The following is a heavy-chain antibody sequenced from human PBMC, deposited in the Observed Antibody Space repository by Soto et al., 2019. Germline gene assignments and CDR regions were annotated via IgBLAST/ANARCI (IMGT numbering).Heavy chain of an antibody. CDR3: ARDYMVRGYYDFWSGYRNNWFDP. CDR1: GYTFTSYG. V-gene: IGHV1-18*01. D-gene: IGHD3-3*01. Sequence: ASVKVSCKASGYTFTSYGISWVRQAPGQGLERMGWISAYNGNTNYAQKLQGRVTMTTDTSTSTAYMELRSLRSDDTAVYYCARDYMVRGYYDFWSGYRNNWFDPWGQGTLVTVSS. CDR2: ISAYNGNT. J-gene: IGHJ5*02.